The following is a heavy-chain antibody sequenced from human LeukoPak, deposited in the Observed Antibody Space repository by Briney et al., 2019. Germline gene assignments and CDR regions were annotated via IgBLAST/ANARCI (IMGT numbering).Heavy chain of an antibody. CDR1: GFTFRDFG. D-gene: IGHD2-2*01. Sequence: PGGSLRLSCAASGFTFRDFGIHWVRQAPGKGLEWVAWIQNDANKEYYADSARGRFTISRDNSKNTVYLQMNSLRAEDTAVYYCAKDQRSTIVVVPAAGTYNWFDPWGQGTLVTVSS. V-gene: IGHV3-30*02. CDR2: IQNDANKE. J-gene: IGHJ5*02. CDR3: AKDQRSTIVVVPAAGTYNWFDP.